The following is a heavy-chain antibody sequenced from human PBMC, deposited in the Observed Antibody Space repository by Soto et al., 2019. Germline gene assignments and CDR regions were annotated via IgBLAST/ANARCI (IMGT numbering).Heavy chain of an antibody. Sequence: ASVKVSCKASGYTFTSYAMHWVRQAPGQRLEWMGWISAYNGNTNYAQKLQGRVTMTTDTSTSTAYMELRSLRSDDTAVYYCARSPWDYYGSGSYKPLDYWGQGTLVTVSS. CDR2: ISAYNGNT. CDR3: ARSPWDYYGSGSYKPLDY. D-gene: IGHD3-10*01. J-gene: IGHJ4*02. V-gene: IGHV1-18*01. CDR1: GYTFTSYA.